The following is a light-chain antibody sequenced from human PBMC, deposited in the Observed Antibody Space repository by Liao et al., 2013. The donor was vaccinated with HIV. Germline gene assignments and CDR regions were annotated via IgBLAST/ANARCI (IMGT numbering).Light chain of an antibody. J-gene: IGLJ3*02. CDR2: QDS. Sequence: SYELTQPPSVSVSPGQTASITCSGDKLGDKYACWYQQKPGQSPVLVIYQDSKRPSGIPERFSGSNSGNTATLTISGTQAMDEADYSCQVWDSTSDHWVFGGGTKVTVL. CDR1: KLGDKY. CDR3: QVWDSTSDHWV. V-gene: IGLV3-1*01.